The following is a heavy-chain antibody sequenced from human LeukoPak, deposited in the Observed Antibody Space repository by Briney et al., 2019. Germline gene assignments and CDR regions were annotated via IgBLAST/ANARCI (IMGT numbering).Heavy chain of an antibody. CDR1: GFTFSSYA. V-gene: IGHV3-23*03. CDR3: TKDNDILTGSAFDY. Sequence: PGGSLRLSCAASGFTFSSYAMSWVRQAPGKGLEWVSLIYSDGNTYYADSVKGRFTISRDNSKNTLYLQMNNLRAEDTAVYYCTKDNDILTGSAFDYWGQGTLVTVSS. CDR2: IYSDGNT. J-gene: IGHJ4*02. D-gene: IGHD3-9*01.